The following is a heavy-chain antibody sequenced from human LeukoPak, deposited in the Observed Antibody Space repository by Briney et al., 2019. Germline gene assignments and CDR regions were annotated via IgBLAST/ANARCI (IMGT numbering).Heavy chain of an antibody. V-gene: IGHV3-21*01. D-gene: IGHD2-15*01. CDR3: ATTNGLEVVAAMDWYFDL. CDR1: GFTFSSYS. J-gene: IGHJ2*01. CDR2: ISSSSSYI. Sequence: GGSLRLSCAASGFTFSSYSMNWVRQAPGKGLEWVSSISSSSSYIYYADSMKGRFTISRDNAKNSLYLQMNSLRAEDTAVYYCATTNGLEVVAAMDWYFDLWGRGTLVTVSS.